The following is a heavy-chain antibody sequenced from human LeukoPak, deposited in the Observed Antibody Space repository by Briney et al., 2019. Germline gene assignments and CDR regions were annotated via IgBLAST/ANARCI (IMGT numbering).Heavy chain of an antibody. CDR2: INPNSGST. D-gene: IGHD3-3*01. CDR3: ARDHGGTTMFVDAFDI. J-gene: IGHJ3*02. V-gene: IGHV1-2*02. CDR1: GYTFTGYW. Sequence: GASVKVSCKATGYTFTGYWMHWVRQGPGQGLEWMVWINPNSGSTNYAHNFQGRVTMTRDTSISTAYMELSSLRSDDTAVYYCARDHGGTTMFVDAFDIWGQGTMVTVSS.